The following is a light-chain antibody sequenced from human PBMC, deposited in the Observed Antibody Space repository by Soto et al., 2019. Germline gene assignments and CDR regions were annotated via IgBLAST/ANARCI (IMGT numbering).Light chain of an antibody. CDR3: SSYVGTNTYV. J-gene: IGLJ1*01. CDR1: SSDVGGYNY. Sequence: QSVLTQPPSASGSPGQSVTISCTGTSSDVGGYNYVSWYQQHPGKAPKLIIYEVYKRPSGVPVRFSGSKSGNTAALTVSGLQAEDEADYYCSSYVGTNTYVFGTGTKLTVL. CDR2: EVY. V-gene: IGLV2-8*01.